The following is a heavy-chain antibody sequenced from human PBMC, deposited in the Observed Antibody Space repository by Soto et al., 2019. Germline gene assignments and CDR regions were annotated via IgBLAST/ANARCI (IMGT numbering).Heavy chain of an antibody. Sequence: GESLKISCKGSGYSFTSYWIGWVRQMPGKGLEWMGIIYPGDSDTRYSPSFQGQVTISADKSISTAYLQWSSLKASDTAMYYCARLPHYYDSSGYYSPSYYYYYGMDVWGQGTTVTVSS. CDR2: IYPGDSDT. J-gene: IGHJ6*02. V-gene: IGHV5-51*01. CDR3: ARLPHYYDSSGYYSPSYYYYYGMDV. CDR1: GYSFTSYW. D-gene: IGHD3-22*01.